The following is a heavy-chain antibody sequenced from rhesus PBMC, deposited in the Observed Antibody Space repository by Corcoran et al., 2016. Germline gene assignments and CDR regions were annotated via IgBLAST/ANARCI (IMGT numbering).Heavy chain of an antibody. J-gene: IGHJ4*01. V-gene: IGHV4-93*02. CDR1: GGSLSSSNW. Sequence: QVQLQESGQAVVKPSETLSLTCAVSGGSLSSSNWWSWIRQSPGKGLEWLGGIYGRGGSTEYNPSLKSRVTISIDTSKNQFSLKLSSVTAADTAVYYCARYRPYFSYFDYWGQGVLVTVSS. CDR2: IYGRGGST. CDR3: ARYRPYFSYFDY. D-gene: IGHD2-27*01.